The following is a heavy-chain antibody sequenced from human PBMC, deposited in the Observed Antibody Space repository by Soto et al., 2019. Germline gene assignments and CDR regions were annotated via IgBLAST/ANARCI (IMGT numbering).Heavy chain of an antibody. Sequence: EVQLVESGGGLVQPGGSLRLSCAASGFTFSSYDMHWVRQATGKGLEWVSAIGTAGDTYYPGSVKGRFTISRENAKNSWYRQMNSLRDGDTAVYYCARGGGRVATPWFDPWGQGTLVTVSS. J-gene: IGHJ5*02. D-gene: IGHD5-12*01. V-gene: IGHV3-13*04. CDR2: IGTAGDT. CDR3: ARGGGRVATPWFDP. CDR1: GFTFSSYD.